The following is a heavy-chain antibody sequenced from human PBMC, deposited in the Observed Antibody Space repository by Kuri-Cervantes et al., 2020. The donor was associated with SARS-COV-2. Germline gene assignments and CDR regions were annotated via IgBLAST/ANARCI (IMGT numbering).Heavy chain of an antibody. CDR1: GFTFSSYA. D-gene: IGHD2/OR15-2a*01. V-gene: IGHV3-30-3*01. J-gene: IGHJ4*02. CDR3: ANSYYDTTTVPRLDY. Sequence: GGSLRLSCAASGFTFSSYAMHWVRQAPGKGLEWVAVISYDGSNKYYADSVKDRFTISRDNSKSTLYLQMNNLRTEDSAVYYCANSYYDTTTVPRLDYWGQGTLVTVSS. CDR2: ISYDGSNK.